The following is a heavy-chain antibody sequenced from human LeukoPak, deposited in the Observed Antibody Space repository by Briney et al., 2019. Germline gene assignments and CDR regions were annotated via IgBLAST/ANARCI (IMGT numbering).Heavy chain of an antibody. CDR3: ARDGSSGWYARNFDY. CDR1: GYTFTSYY. V-gene: IGHV1-46*01. J-gene: IGHJ4*02. CDR2: INPSGGST. D-gene: IGHD6-19*01. Sequence: ASVKVSCKASGYTFTSYYMHWVRQAPGQGLEWMGIINPSGGSTSYAQKFQGRVTMTRDTSTSTVYMELSSLRSEDTAVYYCARDGSSGWYARNFDYWGQGTLVTVSS.